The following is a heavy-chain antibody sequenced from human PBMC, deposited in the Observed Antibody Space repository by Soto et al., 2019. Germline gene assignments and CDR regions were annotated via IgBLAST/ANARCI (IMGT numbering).Heavy chain of an antibody. J-gene: IGHJ6*02. V-gene: IGHV4-39*01. Sequence: SETLSLTCTVSGGSISSSSYYWGWIRQPPGKGLEWIGSIYYSGSTYYNPSLKSRVTISVDTSKNQFSLKLSSVTAADTAVYYCARRAAAGLKYYYYYGMDVWGQGTTVTVSS. CDR2: IYYSGST. CDR1: GGSISSSSYY. D-gene: IGHD6-13*01. CDR3: ARRAAAGLKYYYYYGMDV.